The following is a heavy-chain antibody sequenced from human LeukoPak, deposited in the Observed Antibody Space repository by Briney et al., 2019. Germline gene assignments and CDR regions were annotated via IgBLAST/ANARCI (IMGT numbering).Heavy chain of an antibody. CDR2: IYYSGST. CDR1: GGSISSGGYY. J-gene: IGHJ4*02. CDR3: ARRQSSSWSHFDY. V-gene: IGHV4-39*01. D-gene: IGHD6-13*01. Sequence: SETLSLTCTVSGGSISSGGYYWSWIRQPPGKGLEWIGCIYYSGSTYFNPSLKSRVTISVDTSRNQFSLKLSSVTAADTAVYYCARRQSSSWSHFDYWGQGALVTVSS.